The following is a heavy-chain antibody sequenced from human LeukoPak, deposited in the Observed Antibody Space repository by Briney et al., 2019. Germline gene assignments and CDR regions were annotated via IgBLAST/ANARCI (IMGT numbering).Heavy chain of an antibody. CDR2: TYYRSTWYN. CDR1: GDSVSSNSVT. Sequence: SQTLSLTCAISGDSVSSNSVTWNWIRQSPSRGLEWLGRTYYRSTWYNDYAVSVRGRITVNPDTSKNQFSLHLNSVTPEDTAVYCCARRLTQYDCFDPWGQGILVTVSS. V-gene: IGHV6-1*01. J-gene: IGHJ5*02. D-gene: IGHD2-2*01. CDR3: ARRLTQYDCFDP.